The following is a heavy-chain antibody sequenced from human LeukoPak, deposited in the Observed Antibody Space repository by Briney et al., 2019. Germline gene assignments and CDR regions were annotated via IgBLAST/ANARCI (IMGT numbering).Heavy chain of an antibody. D-gene: IGHD3/OR15-3a*01. Sequence: GGSLRLSCAASGFTFSSYEMNWVRQAPGKGLEWVSYISSSGSTIYYADSVKGRFTISRDNAKNSLYLQMNSLRAEDTAVYYCARILWTENGIVPFGYWGQGTLVTVSS. J-gene: IGHJ4*02. V-gene: IGHV3-48*03. CDR3: ARILWTENGIVPFGY. CDR1: GFTFSSYE. CDR2: ISSSGSTI.